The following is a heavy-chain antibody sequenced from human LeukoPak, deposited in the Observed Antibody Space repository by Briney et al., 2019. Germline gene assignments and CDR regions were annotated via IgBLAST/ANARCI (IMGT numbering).Heavy chain of an antibody. CDR2: INPNSGDT. Sequence: ASVKVSCKASGYTFTGYHMHWVRQAPGQGLEWMGRINPNSGDTDYAQKFQGRVAMTRDTSISTAFMELTRLRSDDTAVYYCARDYCSSTSCLFDYWGQGTLVTVSS. J-gene: IGHJ4*02. D-gene: IGHD2-2*01. CDR3: ARDYCSSTSCLFDY. V-gene: IGHV1-2*06. CDR1: GYTFTGYH.